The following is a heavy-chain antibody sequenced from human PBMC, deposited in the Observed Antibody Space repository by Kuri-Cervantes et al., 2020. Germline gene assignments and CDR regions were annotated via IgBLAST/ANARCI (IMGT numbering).Heavy chain of an antibody. V-gene: IGHV4-34*01. CDR1: GFTFSSYW. J-gene: IGHJ4*02. CDR2: INHSGST. D-gene: IGHD4-17*01. Sequence: GSLRLSCAASGFTFSSYWMSWVRQPPGKGLEWIGEINHSGSTNYNPSLKSRVTISVDTSKNQFSLKLSSVTAADTAVYYCARGPWLTTVTTGFDYWGQGTLVTVSS. CDR3: ARGPWLTTVTTGFDY.